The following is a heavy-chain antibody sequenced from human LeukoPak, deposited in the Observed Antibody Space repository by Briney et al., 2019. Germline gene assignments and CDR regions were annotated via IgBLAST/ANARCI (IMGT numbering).Heavy chain of an antibody. Sequence: RGGSLRLSCAASGFTFSSYSMNWVRQAPGKGLEWVSYISSSSSTIYYADSVKGRFTISRDNSKNTLYLQMNSLRAEDTAVYYCAKDGPVTVFLEWVWGQGTLVTVSS. D-gene: IGHD3-3*01. V-gene: IGHV3-48*01. CDR1: GFTFSSYS. J-gene: IGHJ4*02. CDR3: AKDGPVTVFLEWV. CDR2: ISSSSSTI.